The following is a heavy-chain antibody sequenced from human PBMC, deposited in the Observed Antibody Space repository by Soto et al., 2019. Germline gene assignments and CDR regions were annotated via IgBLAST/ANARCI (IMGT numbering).Heavy chain of an antibody. CDR2: ISSSSSTI. D-gene: IGHD3-9*01. Sequence: EVQLVESGGGLVQPGGSLRLPCAASGFTFSSFSMNWFRKAPGKGRGWVSYISSSSSTIYYADSVKGRFTISRDNAKNSLYLQMNSLRAEDTAVYYCARDTDILTGYPFDYWGQGTLVTVSS. CDR1: GFTFSSFS. J-gene: IGHJ4*02. CDR3: ARDTDILTGYPFDY. V-gene: IGHV3-48*01.